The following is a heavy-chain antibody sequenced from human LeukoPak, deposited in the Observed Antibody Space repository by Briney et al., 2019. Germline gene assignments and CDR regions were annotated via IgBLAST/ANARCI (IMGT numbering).Heavy chain of an antibody. CDR3: AKGAGYCSSTSCYDYYYYYMDV. D-gene: IGHD2-2*01. CDR2: ISGSGGST. Sequence: GGSLRLSCAVSGFAFGSEAMSWVRQAPGKGLEWVSAISGSGGSTYYADSVKGRFTISRDNSKNTLYLQMNSLRAEDTAVYYCAKGAGYCSSTSCYDYYYYYMDVWGKGTTVTVSS. J-gene: IGHJ6*03. V-gene: IGHV3-23*01. CDR1: GFAFGSEA.